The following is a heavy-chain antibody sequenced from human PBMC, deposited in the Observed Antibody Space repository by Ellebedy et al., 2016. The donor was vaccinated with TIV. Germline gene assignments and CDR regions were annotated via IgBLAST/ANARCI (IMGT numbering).Heavy chain of an antibody. CDR1: GFTFSSYA. D-gene: IGHD3-3*01. J-gene: IGHJ3*02. V-gene: IGHV3-30-3*01. CDR2: ISYDGSNK. CDR3: ARDLFSPNYDFWSGYYTAAFDI. Sequence: PGGSLRLSCAVSGFTFSSYAMHWVRQAPGKGLEWVAVISYDGSNKYYADSVRGRFTISRDNSKNTLYLQMQGLRAEDTVVYHCARDLFSPNYDFWSGYYTAAFDIWGQGTMVTFSS.